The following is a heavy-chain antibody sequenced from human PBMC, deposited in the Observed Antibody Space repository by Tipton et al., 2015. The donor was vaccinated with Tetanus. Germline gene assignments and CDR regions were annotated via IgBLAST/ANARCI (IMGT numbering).Heavy chain of an antibody. CDR1: GGPMNSDY. D-gene: IGHD5-24*01. CDR3: ARTVRRWLQSDS. J-gene: IGHJ4*02. CDR2: IYYSGRT. Sequence: LSLTCNVSGGPMNSDYWSWLRQPPGKGLEWIGYIYYSGRTQYNPSLKSRVTISVDTSKSQFSLHLSSVTAADTAIYYCARTVRRWLQSDSWGQGTLVTVSS. V-gene: IGHV4-59*01.